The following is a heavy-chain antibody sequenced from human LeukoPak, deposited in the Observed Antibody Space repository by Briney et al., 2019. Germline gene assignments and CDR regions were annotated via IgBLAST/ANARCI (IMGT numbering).Heavy chain of an antibody. CDR3: AGYSDYPY. CDR1: GFTFSTYD. J-gene: IGHJ4*02. D-gene: IGHD4-11*01. V-gene: IGHV3-48*01. Sequence: PGGSLRLSCAASGFTFSTYDMHWIRQAPGEGLEWVSYFSSSSTIYYADSVKGRFTISRDNAKNSLYLQMNSLRAEDTAVYYCAGYSDYPYWGQGTLVTVPS. CDR2: FSSSSTI.